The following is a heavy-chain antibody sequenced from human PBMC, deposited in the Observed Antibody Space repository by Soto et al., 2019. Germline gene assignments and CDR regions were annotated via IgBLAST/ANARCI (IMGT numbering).Heavy chain of an antibody. CDR1: GGSISSGGYS. J-gene: IGHJ5*02. CDR3: ARGEEQLESNNWFDP. D-gene: IGHD6-13*01. CDR2: IYHSGST. Sequence: PSETLSLTCAVSGGSISSGGYSWSWIRQPPGEGLEWIGYIYHSGSTYYNPSLKSRVTISVDRSKNQFSLKLSSVTAADTAVYYCARGEEQLESNNWFDPWGQGTLVTVSS. V-gene: IGHV4-30-2*01.